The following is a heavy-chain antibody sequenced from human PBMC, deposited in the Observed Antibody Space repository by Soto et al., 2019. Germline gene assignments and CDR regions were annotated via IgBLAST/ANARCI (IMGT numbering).Heavy chain of an antibody. CDR2: ISYDGSNK. J-gene: IGHJ6*02. D-gene: IGHD3-3*01. CDR3: ARVGLTIFGVVITSPDYYGMDV. Sequence: PGGSMRLSCGASGLTFRSYAMHGVGQNTGKGLEWVAVISYDGSNKYYADSVKGRFTISRDNSKNTLYLQMNSLRAEDTAVYYCARVGLTIFGVVITSPDYYGMDVWGQATTVTVSS. V-gene: IGHV3-30-3*01. CDR1: GLTFRSYA.